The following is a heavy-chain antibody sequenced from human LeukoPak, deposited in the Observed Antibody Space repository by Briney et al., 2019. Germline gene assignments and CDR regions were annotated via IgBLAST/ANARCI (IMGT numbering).Heavy chain of an antibody. CDR3: ARGYDSSAYYPFNY. V-gene: IGHV4-59*11. Sequence: SETLSLTCVVSGGSLSTHHWSWIQQSPGRGLEWIGYISDSGSTNYNPSLKSRVTISVDTPKNQFSLMLSSVTAADTAVYYCARGYDSSAYYPFNYWGQGTLVTVSS. D-gene: IGHD3-22*01. J-gene: IGHJ4*02. CDR1: GGSLSTHH. CDR2: ISDSGST.